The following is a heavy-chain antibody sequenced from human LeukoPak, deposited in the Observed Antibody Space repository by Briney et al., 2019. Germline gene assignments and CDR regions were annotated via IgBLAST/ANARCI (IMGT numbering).Heavy chain of an antibody. J-gene: IGHJ1*01. V-gene: IGHV4-61*02. Sequence: SQTLSLTCTVSGGSISSGRYYWSWIRQPAGKGLEWIGRIYTSGSTNYNPSLKSRVTISVDTSKNQFSLKLSSVTAADTAVYYCALGRGSYYRTTEYFQHWGQGTLVTVSS. D-gene: IGHD1-26*01. CDR1: GGSISSGRYY. CDR2: IYTSGST. CDR3: ALGRGSYYRTTEYFQH.